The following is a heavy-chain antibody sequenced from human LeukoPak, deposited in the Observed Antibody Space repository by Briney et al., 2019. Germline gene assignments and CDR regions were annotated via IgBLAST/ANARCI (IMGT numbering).Heavy chain of an antibody. V-gene: IGHV5-51*01. J-gene: IGHJ3*02. CDR2: IYPGDSDT. CDR3: ARRVAVAGDNDAFDI. CDR1: GYSFTSYW. Sequence: GESLKISCKGSGYSFTSYWIGWVRQMPGKGLEWMGIIYPGDSDTRYSPSFQGQVTISADKSISTAYLQWSSLKASDTAMYYCARRVAVAGDNDAFDIWGQGTMVTVSS. D-gene: IGHD6-19*01.